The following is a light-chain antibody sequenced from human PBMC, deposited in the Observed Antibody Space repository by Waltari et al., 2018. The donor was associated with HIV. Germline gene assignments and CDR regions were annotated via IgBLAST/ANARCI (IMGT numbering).Light chain of an antibody. Sequence: EIVLTQSPVTLSLSPGEGATLSCRASQTVTSSHLAWYRQRPGQAPRLLIYDASSRPTGTPDRFSGSGSGTEFTLTISRLESEDFVVYFCQQYAVSPRTFGQGTKVEIK. CDR1: QTVTSSH. CDR3: QQYAVSPRT. V-gene: IGKV3-20*01. J-gene: IGKJ2*01. CDR2: DAS.